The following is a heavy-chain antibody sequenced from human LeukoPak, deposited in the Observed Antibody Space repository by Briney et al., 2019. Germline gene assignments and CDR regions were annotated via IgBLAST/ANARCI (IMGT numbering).Heavy chain of an antibody. D-gene: IGHD5-18*01. CDR3: ARDDTAMVPGDY. CDR2: MNPNSGNT. Sequence: ASVKVSCKASGYTFTSYDINWVRQATGQGLEWMGWMNPNSGNTGYAQKLQGRVTMTTDTSTSTAYMELRSLRSDDTAVYYCARDDTAMVPGDYWGQGTLVTVSS. V-gene: IGHV1-8*02. CDR1: GYTFTSYD. J-gene: IGHJ4*02.